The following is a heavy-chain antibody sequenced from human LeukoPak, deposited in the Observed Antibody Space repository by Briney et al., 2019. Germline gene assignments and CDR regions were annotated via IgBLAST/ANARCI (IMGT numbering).Heavy chain of an antibody. CDR1: GYTFTSYY. V-gene: IGHV1-46*01. CDR2: INPSSGST. D-gene: IGHD6-6*01. J-gene: IGHJ4*02. Sequence: ASVKVSCKASGYTFTSYYMHWVRQAPGQGLERMGIINPSSGSTSYAQKFQGRVTMTRDTSTSTVYMELSSLRSEDTAVYYCARYSSSSLFDYWGQGTLVTVSS. CDR3: ARYSSSSLFDY.